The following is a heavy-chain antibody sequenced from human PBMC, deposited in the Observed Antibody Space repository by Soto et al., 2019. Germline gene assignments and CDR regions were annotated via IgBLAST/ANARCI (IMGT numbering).Heavy chain of an antibody. V-gene: IGHV3-74*01. CDR3: ARAGSYRFDY. CDR1: GFTFSSYW. J-gene: IGHJ4*02. Sequence: DVQLVESGGALVQPGGSLRLSCITSGFTFSSYWIHWVRQTPGKGLVWVSRINTDGSITNYADSVKGRFTISRDNAESTVYLQRNSLRVDDTAVYYCARAGSYRFDYWGQGTLVTVSS. D-gene: IGHD3-10*01. CDR2: INTDGSIT.